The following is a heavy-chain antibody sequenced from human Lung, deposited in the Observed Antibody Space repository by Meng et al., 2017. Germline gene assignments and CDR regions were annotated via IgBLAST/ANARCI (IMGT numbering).Heavy chain of an antibody. CDR2: INPKSGDT. Sequence: GERVQAGAEVKKHGAAVKVSCTASGSTFPDYWLHWVRRAPGQGLEWMGRINPKSGDTHYAQKFQARVTMTGDTSISTAYMELSGLRSDDTAMYYCARDEDISAAGKLFGDYWGQGTLVTVSS. CDR1: GSTFPDYW. CDR3: ARDEDISAAGKLFGDY. V-gene: IGHV1-2*06. D-gene: IGHD6-25*01. J-gene: IGHJ4*02.